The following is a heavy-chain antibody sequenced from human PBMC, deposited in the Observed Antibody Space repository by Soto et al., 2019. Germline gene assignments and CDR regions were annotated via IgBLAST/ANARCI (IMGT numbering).Heavy chain of an antibody. Sequence: GGSLRLSCAASGFTFSSYWMSWVRQAPGKGLEWVANIKQDGSEKYYVDSVKGRFTISRDNAKNSLYLQMNSLRAEDTAVYYCARDRPVFGNNYYYYMDVWGKGTTVTVSS. CDR2: IKQDGSEK. V-gene: IGHV3-7*01. D-gene: IGHD1-20*01. CDR1: GFTFSSYW. CDR3: ARDRPVFGNNYYYYMDV. J-gene: IGHJ6*03.